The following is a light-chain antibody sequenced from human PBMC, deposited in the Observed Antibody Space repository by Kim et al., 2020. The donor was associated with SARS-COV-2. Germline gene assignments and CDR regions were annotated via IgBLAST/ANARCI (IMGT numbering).Light chain of an antibody. CDR3: NSRDNSDNHVL. V-gene: IGLV3-19*01. Sequence: ALGQTVRITCQGDSLRRYYATWYQQKPGQAPLLVIYGKNNRPSGIPGRFSGSSSGSTASLTITGAQAEDEADYYCNSRDNSDNHVLFGGGTQLTVL. CDR1: SLRRYY. J-gene: IGLJ2*01. CDR2: GKN.